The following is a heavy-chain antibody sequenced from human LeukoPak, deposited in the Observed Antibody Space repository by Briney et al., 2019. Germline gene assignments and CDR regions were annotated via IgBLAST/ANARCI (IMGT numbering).Heavy chain of an antibody. CDR2: IYYSGST. Sequence: SETLSLTCAVYGGSFSGYYWSWIRQPPGKGLEWIGSIYYSGSTYYNPSLKSRVTISVDTSKNQFSLKLSSVTAADTAVYYCAESIAAREVWGAFDIWGQGTMVTVSS. CDR1: GGSFSGYY. D-gene: IGHD6-6*01. J-gene: IGHJ3*02. V-gene: IGHV4-34*01. CDR3: AESIAAREVWGAFDI.